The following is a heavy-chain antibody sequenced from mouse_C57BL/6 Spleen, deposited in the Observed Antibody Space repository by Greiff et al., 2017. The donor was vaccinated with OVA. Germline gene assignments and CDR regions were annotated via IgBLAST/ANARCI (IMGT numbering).Heavy chain of an antibody. Sequence: QVQLQQPGAELVKPGASVKMSCKASGYTFTSYWITWVKQRPGQGLEWIGDIYPGSGSTNYNEKFKSKATLTVDTSSITAYMQLSSLTSEYSAVYDGARSYYGYDLWFADWGQGTLVTVSA. D-gene: IGHD2-9*01. CDR3: ARSYYGYDLWFAD. V-gene: IGHV1-55*01. J-gene: IGHJ3*01. CDR2: IYPGSGST. CDR1: GYTFTSYW.